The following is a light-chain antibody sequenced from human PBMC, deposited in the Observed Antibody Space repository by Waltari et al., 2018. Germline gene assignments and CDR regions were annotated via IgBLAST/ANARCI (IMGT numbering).Light chain of an antibody. CDR2: GAS. CDR3: QQYGSSPRT. V-gene: IGKV3-20*01. CDR1: QSVSSSY. Sequence: EIVLTKSPGTLSLSPGERANLSCRASQSVSSSYLAWYQQKPGQAPRLLIYGASNRATGIPDRFSGSGSGTDFTLTISRLEPEDFAMYYCQQYGSSPRTFGGGTKVEIK. J-gene: IGKJ4*01.